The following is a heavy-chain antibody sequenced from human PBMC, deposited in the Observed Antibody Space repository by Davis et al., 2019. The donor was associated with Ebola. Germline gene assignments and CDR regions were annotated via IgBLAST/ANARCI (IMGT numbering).Heavy chain of an antibody. Sequence: GESLKISCAASGFTFSSHDMHWVRQATGKGLEWVSAIGTAGDTYYPGSVKGRFTISREKAKNSLYLQMNSLRGEDTAVYYCARAGFGEIYFDYWGQGTLVTVSS. J-gene: IGHJ4*02. CDR1: GFTFSSHD. D-gene: IGHD3-10*01. CDR3: ARAGFGEIYFDY. CDR2: IGTAGDT. V-gene: IGHV3-13*01.